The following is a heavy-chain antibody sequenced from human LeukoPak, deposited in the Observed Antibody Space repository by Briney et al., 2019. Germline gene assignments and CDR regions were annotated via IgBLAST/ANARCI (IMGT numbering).Heavy chain of an antibody. CDR3: AKCRGGGGEYWHFDL. Sequence: TGGSLRLSCAARGFPFSSFAMAWVRQAPGKGLEWVSALSGSGTRTIYADSVRGRFTISRDNSKNTLYPQMNSLRADDSAVYYCAKCRGGGGEYWHFDLWGRGSLVSVSS. CDR2: LSGSGTRT. J-gene: IGHJ2*01. V-gene: IGHV3-23*01. D-gene: IGHD2-15*01. CDR1: GFPFSSFA.